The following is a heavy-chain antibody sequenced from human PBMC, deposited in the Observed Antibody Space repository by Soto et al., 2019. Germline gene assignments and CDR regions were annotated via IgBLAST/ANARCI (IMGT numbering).Heavy chain of an antibody. J-gene: IGHJ6*02. CDR2: FDPEDGET. D-gene: IGHD6-19*01. CDR1: GYTLTELS. Sequence: AAVKVSCKVSGYTLTELSMHWVRQAPGKGLEWMGGFDPEDGETIYAQKFQGRVTMTEDTSTDTAYMELSSLRSEDTAVYYCATDYSGYSSGWYFLDGMDVWGQGTTVTVSS. V-gene: IGHV1-24*01. CDR3: ATDYSGYSSGWYFLDGMDV.